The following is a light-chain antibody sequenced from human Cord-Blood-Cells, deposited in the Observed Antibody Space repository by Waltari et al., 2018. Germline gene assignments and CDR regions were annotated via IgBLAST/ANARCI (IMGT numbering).Light chain of an antibody. Sequence: IVLTQSPGTLSLSPRERATLSCRASQSVSSSYLAWYQQKPGQAPRILIYGASSRATGIPDRFSGSGSGTECTLTISRLEPEDLAVYYCQQYGSARFTFGPGTKGDIK. J-gene: IGKJ3*01. CDR3: QQYGSARFT. CDR1: QSVSSSY. V-gene: IGKV3-20*01. CDR2: GAS.